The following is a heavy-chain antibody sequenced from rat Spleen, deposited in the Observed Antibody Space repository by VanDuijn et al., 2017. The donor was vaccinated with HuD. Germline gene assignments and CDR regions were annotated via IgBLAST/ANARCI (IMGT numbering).Heavy chain of an antibody. CDR3: TTGVY. V-gene: IGHV5-20*01. J-gene: IGHJ2*01. CDR2: INYDGSRT. CDR1: GFTFSDYY. Sequence: EVQLVESDGGLVQPGGSLKLSCAASGFTFSDYYMAWVRQAPTKGLEWVATINYDGSRTDYRDSVKGRFTISRHNAKSTLYLQMDSLRSEDTASYYCTTGVYWGQGVMVTVSS.